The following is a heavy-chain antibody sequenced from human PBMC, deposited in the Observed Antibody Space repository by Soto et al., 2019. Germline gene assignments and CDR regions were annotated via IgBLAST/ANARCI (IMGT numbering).Heavy chain of an antibody. D-gene: IGHD2-2*01. J-gene: IGHJ5*02. CDR1: GFTFSSYA. V-gene: IGHV3-23*01. CDR2: ISGSGGST. Sequence: EVQLLESGGGLVQPGGSLRLSCAASGFTFSSYAMSWVRQAPGKGLEWVSAISGSGGSTYYADSVKGRFTISRDNSKNTLYLKMNSLRAEDTAVYYCAKDLVVVPAARRYNWFDPWGQGTLVTVSS. CDR3: AKDLVVVPAARRYNWFDP.